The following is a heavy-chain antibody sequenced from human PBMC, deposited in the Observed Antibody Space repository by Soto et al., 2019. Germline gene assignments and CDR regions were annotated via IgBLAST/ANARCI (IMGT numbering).Heavy chain of an antibody. Sequence: SETLSLTCAVDGVSFSCYYWSWIRPPPGKGLEWIGEINHSGSTNYNPSLKSRVTISVDTSRNQFSLKLSSVTAADTAVYYCARVNYYDSSAQGDYWGQGTLVPVS. J-gene: IGHJ4*02. D-gene: IGHD3-22*01. CDR2: INHSGST. V-gene: IGHV4-34*01. CDR1: GVSFSCYY. CDR3: ARVNYYDSSAQGDY.